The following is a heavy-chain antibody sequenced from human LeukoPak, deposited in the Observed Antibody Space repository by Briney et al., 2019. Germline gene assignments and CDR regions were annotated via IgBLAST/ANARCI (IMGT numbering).Heavy chain of an antibody. V-gene: IGHV4-59*08. CDR3: ATGETENWFDP. CDR2: IYYSGST. D-gene: IGHD3-16*01. J-gene: IGHJ5*02. CDR1: GGSISSHY. Sequence: PSETLSLTCTVSGGSISSHYWSWIRQPPGKGLEWIGYIYYSGSTNYNPSLKSRVTISVDTSKNQFSLKLSSVTAADTAVYYCATGETENWFDPWGQGTLVTVSS.